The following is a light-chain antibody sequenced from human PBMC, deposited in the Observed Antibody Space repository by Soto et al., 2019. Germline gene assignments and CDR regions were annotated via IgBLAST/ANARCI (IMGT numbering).Light chain of an antibody. V-gene: IGKV1-5*03. J-gene: IGKJ1*01. CDR2: KAS. Sequence: DIQMTQSPSTLSASVGDSVTITCRASQSFSSWLAWYQQKPGKAPRLLIYKASSLESGVPARFSGSESGTEFTLTISSLQPDDFATYYCQQYKTYPWTFGQGTKVEIK. CDR1: QSFSSW. CDR3: QQYKTYPWT.